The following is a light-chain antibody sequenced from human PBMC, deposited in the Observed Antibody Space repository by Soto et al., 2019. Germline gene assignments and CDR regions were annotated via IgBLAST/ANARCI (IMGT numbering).Light chain of an antibody. CDR2: GAS. CDR1: ESISRDY. J-gene: IGKJ1*01. Sequence: EIVLTQSPGTLSLSPGQRATLSCRASESISRDYLAWYQQRLGQAPRLLIYGASSGATGIPDRFSGSGSGTEFTLTISSLQSEDFAVYYCQQRNNWPPWTFGQGTKVDIK. CDR3: QQRNNWPPWT. V-gene: IGKV3D-20*02.